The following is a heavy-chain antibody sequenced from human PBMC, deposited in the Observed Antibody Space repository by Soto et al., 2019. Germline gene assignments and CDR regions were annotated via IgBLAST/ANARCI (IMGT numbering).Heavy chain of an antibody. D-gene: IGHD5-12*01. V-gene: IGHV1-69*13. CDR1: GGTFSSYA. J-gene: IGHJ6*02. CDR2: IIPIFGTA. CDR3: ASRGYSGYDPSYYYYGMDV. Sequence: SVKVSCKASGGTFSSYAISWVRQAPGQGLEWMGGIIPIFGTANYAQKFQGRVTITADESTSTAYMELSSLRSEDTAVYYCASRGYSGYDPSYYYYGMDVWGQGTTVTVSS.